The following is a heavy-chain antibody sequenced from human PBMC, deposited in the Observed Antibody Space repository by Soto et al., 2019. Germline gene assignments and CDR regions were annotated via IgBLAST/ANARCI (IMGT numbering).Heavy chain of an antibody. CDR3: ARDRITIFGVVRGGMDV. CDR2: IYYSGST. D-gene: IGHD3-3*01. J-gene: IGHJ6*02. CDR1: GGSISSYY. V-gene: IGHV4-59*01. Sequence: SETLSLTCTVSGGSISSYYWSWIRQPPGKGLEWIGYIYYSGSTNYNPSLKSRVTISVDTSKNQFSLKMSSVTAADTAVYYCARDRITIFGVVRGGMDVWGQGTTVT.